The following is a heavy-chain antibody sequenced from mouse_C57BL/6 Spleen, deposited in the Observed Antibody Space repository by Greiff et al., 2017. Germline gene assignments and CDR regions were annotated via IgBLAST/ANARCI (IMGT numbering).Heavy chain of an antibody. J-gene: IGHJ1*03. Sequence: QVQLKQPGAELVRPGSSVKLSCKASGYTFTSYWMHWVKQRPIQGLEWIGNIDPSDSETHYNQKFKDKDTLTVDKSSSTAYMQLSSLTSEDSAVYYCARRDYYGSSPYWYFDVWGTGTTVTVSS. CDR2: IDPSDSET. CDR1: GYTFTSYW. CDR3: ARRDYYGSSPYWYFDV. D-gene: IGHD1-1*01. V-gene: IGHV1-52*01.